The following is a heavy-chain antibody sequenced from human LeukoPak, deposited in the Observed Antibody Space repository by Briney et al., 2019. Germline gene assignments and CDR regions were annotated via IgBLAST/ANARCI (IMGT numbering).Heavy chain of an antibody. CDR3: ARVYSYGYNRYFDY. J-gene: IGHJ4*02. CDR2: INHSGST. CDR1: GGSFSGYY. Sequence: SETLSLTCAVYGGSFSGYYWSWIRQPPGKGLEWIGEINHSGSTNYNPSLKSRVTISVDTSKNQFSLKLSSVTAADTAVYYCARVYSYGYNRYFDYWGQGTLVTVSS. V-gene: IGHV4-34*01. D-gene: IGHD5-18*01.